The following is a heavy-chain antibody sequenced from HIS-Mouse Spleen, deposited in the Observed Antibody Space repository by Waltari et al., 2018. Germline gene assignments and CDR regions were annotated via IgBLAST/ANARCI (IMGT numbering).Heavy chain of an antibody. J-gene: IGHJ4*02. CDR1: GGSISSSSYY. CDR3: ARGNSGVGLLALDY. V-gene: IGHV4-39*07. Sequence: QLQLQESGPGLVKPSETLSLTCTVSGGSISSSSYYWGWIRQPPGKGLEWIGSIYYSGSTYYNPSLKSRVTISVDTSKNQFSLKLSSVTAADTAVYYCARGNSGVGLLALDYWGQGTLVTVSS. D-gene: IGHD7-27*01. CDR2: IYYSGST.